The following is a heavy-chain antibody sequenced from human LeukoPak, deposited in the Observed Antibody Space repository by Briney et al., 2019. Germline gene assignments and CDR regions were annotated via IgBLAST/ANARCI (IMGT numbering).Heavy chain of an antibody. Sequence: PSVYLRLSGEAPGFRFSDNWMTWVRQATGKGLEWVANIKEDGREKYYVDSVKGRFTLSKDNAKNSVYLQMNSLGAEDTAVYYCARGWGEKGYCRGGTRNNPQFDYWGQGILVTVSS. CDR2: IKEDGREK. CDR3: ARGWGEKGYCRGGTRNNPQFDY. J-gene: IGHJ4*02. CDR1: GFRFSDNW. D-gene: IGHD2-15*01. V-gene: IGHV3-7*01.